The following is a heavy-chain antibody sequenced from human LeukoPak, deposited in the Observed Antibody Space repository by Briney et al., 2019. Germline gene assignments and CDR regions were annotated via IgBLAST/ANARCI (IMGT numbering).Heavy chain of an antibody. V-gene: IGHV4-34*01. D-gene: IGHD2-2*01. CDR2: INHSGST. Sequence: PSETLSLTCAVYGGSFSGYYWSWIRQPPGKGLEWIGEINHSGSTNYNPSLKSRVTISVDTSKNQFSLKLSSVTAADTAVYYCARVPPYCSSTSCYGWRPYYYYGMDVWGQGTTVTVSS. J-gene: IGHJ6*02. CDR3: ARVPPYCSSTSCYGWRPYYYYGMDV. CDR1: GGSFSGYY.